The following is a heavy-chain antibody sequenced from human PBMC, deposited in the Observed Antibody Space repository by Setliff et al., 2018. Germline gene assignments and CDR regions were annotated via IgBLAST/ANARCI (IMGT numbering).Heavy chain of an antibody. V-gene: IGHV7-4-1*02. Sequence: ASVKVSCKASGYSFSTYAMSWIRQAPGQGLEWMEWINTNTGNPSYAQGFTGRFVFSLDTSVSTAYLQISSLKPEDTAMYYCARASRFATIVWKGDYYMDVWGNGTTVTVSS. CDR1: GYSFSTYA. CDR3: ARASRFATIVWKGDYYMDV. D-gene: IGHD3-16*02. CDR2: INTNTGNP. J-gene: IGHJ6*03.